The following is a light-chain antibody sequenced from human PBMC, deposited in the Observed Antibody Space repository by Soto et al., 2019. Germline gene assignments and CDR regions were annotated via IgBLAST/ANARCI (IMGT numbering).Light chain of an antibody. V-gene: IGLV2-14*02. CDR1: SSDVGSYNL. J-gene: IGLJ1*01. Sequence: QSALTQPASVSGSPGQSITISCTGTSSDVGSYNLVSWYQQHPGKAPKLMIYEVSNRPSGVSNRFSGSKSGDTASLTISGLLAEDEADYYCVSYRTTTTLLFVFGTGTKLTVL. CDR2: EVS. CDR3: VSYRTTTTLLFV.